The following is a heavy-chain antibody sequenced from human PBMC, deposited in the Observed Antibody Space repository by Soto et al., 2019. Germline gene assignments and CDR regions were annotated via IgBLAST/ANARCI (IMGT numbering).Heavy chain of an antibody. Sequence: QVQLVESGGGVVQPGGSLRLSCTASGFSFTSYAMHWVRQAPGKGLEWVALILYDENNKYYADSVKGRFTISRDNSKHTLYLQMTSLRAEDTAVYYCARVGVVATWDLDFWGQGTLVTVSS. CDR1: GFSFTSYA. D-gene: IGHD5-12*01. V-gene: IGHV3-33*01. J-gene: IGHJ4*02. CDR2: ILYDENNK. CDR3: ARVGVVATWDLDF.